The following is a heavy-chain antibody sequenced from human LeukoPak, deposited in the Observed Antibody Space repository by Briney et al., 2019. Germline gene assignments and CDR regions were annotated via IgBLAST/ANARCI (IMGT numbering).Heavy chain of an antibody. D-gene: IGHD4-23*01. CDR3: ARDYGGSSPFDY. CDR2: ISSSDSTI. Sequence: LSLTCAVCGGSFSGYYWSWIRQPPGKGLEWVSYISSSDSTIYYADSVKGRFTISRDNAKNSLYLQMNSLRAEDTAVYYCARDYGGSSPFDYWGQGTLVTISS. V-gene: IGHV3-11*04. J-gene: IGHJ4*02. CDR1: GGSFSGYY.